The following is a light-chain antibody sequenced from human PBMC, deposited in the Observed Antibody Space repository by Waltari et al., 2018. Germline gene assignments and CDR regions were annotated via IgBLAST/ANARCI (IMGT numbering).Light chain of an antibody. Sequence: IVMTQSPATLSVSPGERATLSCRASQSISTNLTWFQEKPGQAPRLLIYGASTRATSVPARFSGSGSGTYFTLVISSLQSEDFAVYYCQQYDKWLRYSFGQGTKLEMK. CDR2: GAS. J-gene: IGKJ2*01. CDR1: QSISTN. CDR3: QQYDKWLRYS. V-gene: IGKV3-15*01.